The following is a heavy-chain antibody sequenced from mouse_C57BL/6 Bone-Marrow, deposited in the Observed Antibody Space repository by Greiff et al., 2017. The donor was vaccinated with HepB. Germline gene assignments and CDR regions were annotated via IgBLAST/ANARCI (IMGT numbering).Heavy chain of an antibody. J-gene: IGHJ3*01. Sequence: VQLKESGGGLVKPGGSLKLSCAASGFTFSDYGMHWVRQAPEKGLEWVAYISSGSSTIYYADTVKGRFTISRDNAKNTLFLQMTSLRSEDTAMYYCARGIYYDYDGFAYWGQGTLVTVSA. D-gene: IGHD2-4*01. CDR2: ISSGSSTI. V-gene: IGHV5-17*01. CDR1: GFTFSDYG. CDR3: ARGIYYDYDGFAY.